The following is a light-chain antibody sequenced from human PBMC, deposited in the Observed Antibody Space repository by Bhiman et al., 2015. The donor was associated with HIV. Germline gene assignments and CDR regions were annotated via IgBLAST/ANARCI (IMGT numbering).Light chain of an antibody. CDR2: DVS. CDR1: SSDVGTYNY. CDR3: SSLTSSITYV. V-gene: IGLV2-14*01. Sequence: QSALTQPASVSGSPGQSITISCTGTSSDVGTYNYVSWYQQHPGKAPKLMIFDVSKRPSGVSNRFSGSKSGSTASLTISGLQAEDEADYYCSSLTSSITYVFGTGTNVTVL. J-gene: IGLJ1*01.